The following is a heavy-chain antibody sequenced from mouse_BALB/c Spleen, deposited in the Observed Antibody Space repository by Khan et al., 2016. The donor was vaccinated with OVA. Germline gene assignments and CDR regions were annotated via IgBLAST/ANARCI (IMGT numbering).Heavy chain of an antibody. CDR3: ARVGYSGTMDY. CDR2: INTYTGEP. Sequence: QIQLVQSGPELKKPGVTVKISCKASGYTFTTYGMNWVKQAPGKGLKWMGWINTYTGEPTYVDDFKGRFTFSLETSASTAYLQINNLKNEDTATYFCARVGYSGTMDYWGQGTSVTVSS. V-gene: IGHV9-3-1*01. J-gene: IGHJ4*01. CDR1: GYTFTTYG. D-gene: IGHD2-14*01.